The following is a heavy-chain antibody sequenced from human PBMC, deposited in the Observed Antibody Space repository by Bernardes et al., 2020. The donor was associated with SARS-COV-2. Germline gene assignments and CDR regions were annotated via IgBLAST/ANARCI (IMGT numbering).Heavy chain of an antibody. V-gene: IGHV3-48*01. D-gene: IGHD1-26*01. Sequence: GWSLRLSCEASGFSFSEYAMNWVRQAPGKGLEWLSYISSRSTTIYVADTVKGRFAISRDNAKNSVYLQMNSLRAEDTAVYYCARGRGAVAPMDHWGQGTLVTVSS. CDR2: ISSRSTTI. CDR3: ARGRGAVAPMDH. J-gene: IGHJ4*02. CDR1: GFSFSEYA.